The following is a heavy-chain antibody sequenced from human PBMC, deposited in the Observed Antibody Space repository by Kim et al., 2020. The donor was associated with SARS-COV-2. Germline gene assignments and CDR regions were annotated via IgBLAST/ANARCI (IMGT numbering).Heavy chain of an antibody. CDR3: TTVGATLLSGYAFDI. D-gene: IGHD1-26*01. J-gene: IGHJ3*02. V-gene: IGHV3-15*01. Sequence: PVKGRFTISRDDSKNTLYLQMNSLKTEDTAVYYCTTVGATLLSGYAFDIWGQGTMVTVSS.